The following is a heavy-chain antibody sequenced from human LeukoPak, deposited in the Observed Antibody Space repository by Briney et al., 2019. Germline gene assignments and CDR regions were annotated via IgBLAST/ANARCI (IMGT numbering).Heavy chain of an antibody. V-gene: IGHV3-7*01. D-gene: IGHD6-19*01. CDR2: INEDGSKK. Sequence: PGGSLRLSCAASGFSFSNHYMRWIRQALGKGLEWVANINEDGSKKWHLGSVKGRFTVSRDNARNALYLQMNSLRVEDTAVYYCTRVIVAVPGYFDYFDFWGQGALVTVSS. J-gene: IGHJ4*02. CDR1: GFSFSNHY. CDR3: TRVIVAVPGYFDYFDF.